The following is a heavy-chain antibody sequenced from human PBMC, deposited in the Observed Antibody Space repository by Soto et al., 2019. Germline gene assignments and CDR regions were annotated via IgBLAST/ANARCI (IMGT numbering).Heavy chain of an antibody. V-gene: IGHV1-18*01. CDR3: ARDRVLMVYAILAY. Sequence: ASVKVSCKASGYTFTSYGISWVRQAPGQGLEWMGWISAYNGNTNYAQKLQGRVTMTTDTSTSTAYMELRSLRSDDTAVYYCARDRVLMVYAILAYWGQGTLVTVSS. J-gene: IGHJ4*02. D-gene: IGHD2-8*01. CDR1: GYTFTSYG. CDR2: ISAYNGNT.